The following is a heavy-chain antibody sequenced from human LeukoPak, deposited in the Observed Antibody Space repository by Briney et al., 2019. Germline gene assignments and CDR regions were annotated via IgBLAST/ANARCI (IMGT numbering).Heavy chain of an antibody. V-gene: IGHV4-39*07. CDR3: ARGIVPIREYYFDY. CDR2: INHSGST. Sequence: PSETLSLTCTVSGGSISSSSYYWGWIRQPPGKGLEWIGEINHSGSTNYNPSLKSRVTISVDTSKNQFSLKLSSVTAADTAVYYCARGIVPIREYYFDYWGQGTLVTVSS. D-gene: IGHD2-8*01. J-gene: IGHJ4*02. CDR1: GGSISSSSYY.